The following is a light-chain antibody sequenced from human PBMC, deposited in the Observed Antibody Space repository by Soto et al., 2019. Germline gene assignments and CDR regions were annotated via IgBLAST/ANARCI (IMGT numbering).Light chain of an antibody. J-gene: IGLJ2*01. CDR1: SSDVGGYNF. Sequence: QSALTQPASVSGSPGQSITISCTGTSSDVGGYNFVSWYQQHPGKVPKLMIYEVTNRPSGVSDRFSGSKSGNTASLTISGLQAEDEADYYCSSYTSNTIPVFGGGTKVTVL. V-gene: IGLV2-14*01. CDR2: EVT. CDR3: SSYTSNTIPV.